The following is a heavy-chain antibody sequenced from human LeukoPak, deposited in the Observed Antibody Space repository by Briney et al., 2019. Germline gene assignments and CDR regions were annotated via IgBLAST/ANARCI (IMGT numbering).Heavy chain of an antibody. J-gene: IGHJ3*02. CDR3: SVWEHAGGAFDI. D-gene: IGHD1-26*01. CDR1: GYTFTSYG. Sequence: ASVKVSCKASGYTFTSYGISWVRQAPGQGLGWMGWISAYNGNTNYAQKLQGRVTMTTDTSTSTAYMELRSLRSDDTAVYYCSVWEHAGGAFDIWGQGTMVTVSS. V-gene: IGHV1-18*01. CDR2: ISAYNGNT.